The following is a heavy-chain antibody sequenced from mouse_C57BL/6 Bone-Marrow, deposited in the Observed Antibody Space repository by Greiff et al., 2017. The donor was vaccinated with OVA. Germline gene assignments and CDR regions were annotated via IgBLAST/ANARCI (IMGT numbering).Heavy chain of an antibody. Sequence: QVQLQQPGAELVKPGASVKLSCKASGYTFTSYWMHWVKQRPGRGLEWLGRIDPNSGGTKYHEKFKSKATLTVDKPSSTAYMQLSSLTSEDSAVYYCARDYYGSSSLDYWGQGTTLTVSS. V-gene: IGHV1-72*01. D-gene: IGHD1-1*01. CDR3: ARDYYGSSSLDY. J-gene: IGHJ2*01. CDR2: IDPNSGGT. CDR1: GYTFTSYW.